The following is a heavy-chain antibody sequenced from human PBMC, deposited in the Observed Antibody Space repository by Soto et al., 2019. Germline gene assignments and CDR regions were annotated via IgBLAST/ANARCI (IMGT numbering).Heavy chain of an antibody. CDR1: GYTFTSYD. Sequence: ASVKVSCKASGYTFTSYDINWVRQATGQGLEWMGWMNPNSGNIGYAQKFQGRVTMTRNTSISTAYMELSSLRSEDTAVYYCARGRSHDYGEGWFDPWGQGTLVTVSS. V-gene: IGHV1-8*01. CDR2: MNPNSGNI. D-gene: IGHD4-17*01. J-gene: IGHJ5*02. CDR3: ARGRSHDYGEGWFDP.